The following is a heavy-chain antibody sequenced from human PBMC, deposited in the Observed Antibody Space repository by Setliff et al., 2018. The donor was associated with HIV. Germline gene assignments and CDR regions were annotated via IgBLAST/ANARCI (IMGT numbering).Heavy chain of an antibody. V-gene: IGHV4-39*01. Sequence: PLETLSLTCTVPGGSISSYSYFWGWVRQPPGKGLEWIGNIYRSGSTYYYNPSLKSRVTMSVDTSKNQFSMKLSSVTAADTAVYYCARPEQANDWGYYFDSWGQGTLVTVSS. J-gene: IGHJ4*02. CDR2: IYRSGSTY. CDR1: GGSISSYSYF. D-gene: IGHD7-27*01. CDR3: ARPEQANDWGYYFDS.